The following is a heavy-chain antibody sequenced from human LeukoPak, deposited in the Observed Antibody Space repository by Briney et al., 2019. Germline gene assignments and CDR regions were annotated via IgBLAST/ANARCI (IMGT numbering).Heavy chain of an antibody. Sequence: PSETLSLTCAVYGGSFSGYYWSWLRQPPGKGLEWLGEINHSGSTNYNPSLKSRVTISVDTSKNQFSLKLSSVTAADTAVYYCARRGRWLQPRFDYWGQGTLVTVSS. V-gene: IGHV4-34*01. CDR2: INHSGST. D-gene: IGHD5-24*01. J-gene: IGHJ4*02. CDR1: GGSFSGYY. CDR3: ARRGRWLQPRFDY.